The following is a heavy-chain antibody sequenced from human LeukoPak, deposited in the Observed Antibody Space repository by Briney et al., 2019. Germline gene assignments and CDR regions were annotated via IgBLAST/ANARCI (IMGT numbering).Heavy chain of an antibody. J-gene: IGHJ3*02. D-gene: IGHD4-17*01. CDR1: GYTFTGYY. CDR3: ARAHIDYGDAFDI. Sequence: ASVKVSCKASGYTFTGYYMHWVGQAPGQGLEWMGWINPNSGGTNYAQKFQGRVTMTRDTSISTAYMELSRLRSDDTAVYYCARAHIDYGDAFDIWGQGTMVTVSS. V-gene: IGHV1-2*02. CDR2: INPNSGGT.